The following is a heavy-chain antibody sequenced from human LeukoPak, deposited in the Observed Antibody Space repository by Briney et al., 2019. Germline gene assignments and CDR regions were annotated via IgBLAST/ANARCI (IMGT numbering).Heavy chain of an antibody. Sequence: ASVKVSCKASGGTFISYAISWVRQAPGQGLEWMGGIIPIFGTANYAQKFQGRVTITADESTSTAYMELSSLRSEDTAVYYCARAYRYGGNFDYWGRGTLVTVSS. V-gene: IGHV1-69*13. CDR1: GGTFISYA. J-gene: IGHJ4*02. CDR3: ARAYRYGGNFDY. D-gene: IGHD4-23*01. CDR2: IIPIFGTA.